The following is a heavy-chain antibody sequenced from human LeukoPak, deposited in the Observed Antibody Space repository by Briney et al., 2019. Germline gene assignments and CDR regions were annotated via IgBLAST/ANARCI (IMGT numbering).Heavy chain of an antibody. J-gene: IGHJ6*04. V-gene: IGHV3-15*01. Sequence: GGSLRLSCAASGFTFSDAWMTWVRQAPGKGLEWVGRIKSKTDGGTTDYAAPVKGRFTISRDDSKNTLYLQMNSLKTEDTAVYYCITGPKKRGMDVWGKGTTVTVSS. CDR2: IKSKTDGGTT. CDR1: GFTFSDAW. CDR3: ITGPKKRGMDV.